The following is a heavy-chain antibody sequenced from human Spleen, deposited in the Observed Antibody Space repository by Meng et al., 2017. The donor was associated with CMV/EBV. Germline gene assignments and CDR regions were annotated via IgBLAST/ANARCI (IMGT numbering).Heavy chain of an antibody. CDR2: IYHSGST. CDR3: ARARDFWSGYPFDY. CDR1: GGAISSSNW. Sequence: AVSGGAISSSNWWSWGRRPPGKVLGWVGEIYHSGSTNYNPSLKSRVTISVDKSKNQFSLKLSSVTAADTAVYYCARARDFWSGYPFDYWGQGTLVTSPQ. J-gene: IGHJ4*02. D-gene: IGHD3-3*01. V-gene: IGHV4-4*02.